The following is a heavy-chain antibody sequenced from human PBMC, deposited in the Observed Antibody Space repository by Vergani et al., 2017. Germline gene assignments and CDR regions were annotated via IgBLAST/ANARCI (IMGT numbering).Heavy chain of an antibody. CDR3: ATIGYRRWGYYFDY. V-gene: IGHV4-4*03. J-gene: IGHJ4*02. CDR2: ICHTEDT. Sequence: QVQLQESGPGLVTPRGTLSPPWAVSCDSISSNNCWTWVRQPPGKGLEWIGEICHTEDTKYSRSLKSRVTVSVDESRNLFSLRLNSVTAADTAVYYCATIGYRRWGYYFDYWGQGILVTVSS. CDR1: CDSISSNNC. D-gene: IGHD2-2*02.